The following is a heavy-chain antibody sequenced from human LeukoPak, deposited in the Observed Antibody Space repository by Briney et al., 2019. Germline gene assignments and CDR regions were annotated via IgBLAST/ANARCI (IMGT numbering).Heavy chain of an antibody. Sequence: PGGSLRLSCAGSGFPFNLHAMDWVRQAPGKGLEWVAFISFDGSNDFYRDSVEGRFSISRDNSKNTLYLQMNDLTVGDAAVYYCARAASTMVTGGGMDVWGPGTTVTVSS. CDR1: GFPFNLHA. V-gene: IGHV3-30*01. CDR2: ISFDGSND. D-gene: IGHD5-18*01. J-gene: IGHJ6*02. CDR3: ARAASTMVTGGGMDV.